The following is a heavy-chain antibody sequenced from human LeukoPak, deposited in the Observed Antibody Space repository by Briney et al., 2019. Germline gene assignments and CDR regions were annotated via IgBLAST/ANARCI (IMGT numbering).Heavy chain of an antibody. Sequence: GGSLRLPCAASGFTFSSYAMYWVRQAPGKGLEWVSGIFGSGGSTHYADSVKGRFTISRDNSKNTVYLQMNSLRAEDTAVYYRAKTTTGYSSGRFPGWPVDYWGQGTLVTVSS. V-gene: IGHV3-23*01. D-gene: IGHD6-19*01. CDR3: AKTTTGYSSGRFPGWPVDY. J-gene: IGHJ4*02. CDR1: GFTFSSYA. CDR2: IFGSGGST.